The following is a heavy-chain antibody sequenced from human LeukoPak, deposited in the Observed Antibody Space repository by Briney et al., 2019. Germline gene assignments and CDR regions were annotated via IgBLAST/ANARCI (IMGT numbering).Heavy chain of an antibody. CDR1: RYTFTSYD. J-gene: IGHJ4*02. D-gene: IGHD3-22*01. CDR3: ARGGAPSDYYDSSGYLDY. V-gene: IGHV1-8*01. CDR2: MNPNNANT. Sequence: ASVKVSCKSSRYTFTSYDISWARQAPGQGLEWMAWMNPNNANTGYGQKFQGRVTLTKNIAINTAYLELSSLRSEDTAVYYCARGGAPSDYYDSSGYLDYWGQGTLVTVSS.